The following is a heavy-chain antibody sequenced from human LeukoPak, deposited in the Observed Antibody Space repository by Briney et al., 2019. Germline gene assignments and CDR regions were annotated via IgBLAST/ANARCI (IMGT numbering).Heavy chain of an antibody. V-gene: IGHV3-48*03. CDR3: ASLAAGADFDY. Sequence: GGSLRLSCAASGFVFSSYEMNWVRQAPGKGLEWVSYISSSGSTIYYADSVKGRFTISRDNAKNSLYLQMNSLRAEDTAVYYCASLAAGADFDYWGQGALVTVSS. CDR1: GFVFSSYE. J-gene: IGHJ4*02. D-gene: IGHD6-13*01. CDR2: ISSSGSTI.